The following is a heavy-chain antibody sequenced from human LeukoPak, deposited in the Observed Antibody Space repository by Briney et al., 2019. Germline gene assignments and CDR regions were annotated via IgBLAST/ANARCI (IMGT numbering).Heavy chain of an antibody. CDR3: ARDLGYSNYPFDY. CDR1: GFTFSDYW. CDR2: INPAASEK. D-gene: IGHD4-11*01. J-gene: IGHJ4*02. V-gene: IGHV3-7*01. Sequence: GGSLRLSCAASGFTFSDYWVTWVRQAPGKGLEWVANINPAASEKYYVGSVKGRFTISRDNAKNSLYLQMNSLRAEDTAVYYCARDLGYSNYPFDYWGQGTLVTVSS.